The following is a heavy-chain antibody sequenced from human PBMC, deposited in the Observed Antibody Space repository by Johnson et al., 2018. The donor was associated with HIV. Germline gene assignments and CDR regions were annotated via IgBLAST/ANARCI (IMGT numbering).Heavy chain of an antibody. D-gene: IGHD3-16*01. CDR2: ISYDGSNK. V-gene: IGHV3-30*04. Sequence: VQLVESGGGVVQPGGSLRLSCAASGYSFSSYAMHWVRQAPGKGLEWVAVISYDGSNKYYADSVKGRFTISRDNSKNTLYLQMNSLRDEDTALYYCARGRPWGWELRRDAFDIWGQGTMVTVSS. CDR3: ARGRPWGWELRRDAFDI. CDR1: GYSFSSYA. J-gene: IGHJ3*02.